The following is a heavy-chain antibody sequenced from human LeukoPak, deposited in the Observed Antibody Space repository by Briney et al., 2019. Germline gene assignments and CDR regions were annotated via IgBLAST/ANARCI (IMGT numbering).Heavy chain of an antibody. CDR2: ISAYNGNT. D-gene: IGHD3-10*01. J-gene: IGHJ4*02. Sequence: HWASVKVSCKASGYTFTSYGISWVRQAPGQGLEWMGWISAYNGNTNYAQKLQGRVTMTTDTSTSTAYMELRSLRSDDTAVYYCALQRARFGELLPAIDYWGQGTLVTVSS. V-gene: IGHV1-18*01. CDR3: ALQRARFGELLPAIDY. CDR1: GYTFTSYG.